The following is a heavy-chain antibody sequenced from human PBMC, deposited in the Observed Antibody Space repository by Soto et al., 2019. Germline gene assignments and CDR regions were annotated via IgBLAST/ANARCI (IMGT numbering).Heavy chain of an antibody. Sequence: SETLSLTCTVSGGSISSGNYYWSWIRQPPGKGLEWIGYMYNTGSTVYNPSFKSRVTISVDTSKNQFSLKLNSVTAADTAVYYCARDLWGYCGTDCYPLDVWGQGTTVTVSS. J-gene: IGHJ6*02. CDR1: GGSISSGNYY. CDR2: MYNTGST. D-gene: IGHD2-21*02. CDR3: ARDLWGYCGTDCYPLDV. V-gene: IGHV4-61*01.